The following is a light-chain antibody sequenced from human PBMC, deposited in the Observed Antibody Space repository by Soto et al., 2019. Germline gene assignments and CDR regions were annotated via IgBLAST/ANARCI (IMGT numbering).Light chain of an antibody. J-gene: IGKJ2*01. V-gene: IGKV1-5*03. CDR1: QSISSW. CDR2: KAS. CDR3: QQYNSYLYT. Sequence: TGRASQSISSWLAWYQQKPGKAPKLLIYKASSLESGVPSRFSGSGSGTEFTLTISSLQPDDFATYYCQQYNSYLYTFGQGTKVDIK.